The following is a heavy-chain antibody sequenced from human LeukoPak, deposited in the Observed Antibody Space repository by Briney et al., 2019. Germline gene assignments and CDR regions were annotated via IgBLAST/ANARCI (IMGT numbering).Heavy chain of an antibody. V-gene: IGHV3-30*02. Sequence: GGSLRLSCVASGFTFSSSGMHWVRQAPGKGLEWVAFIRYNGRTTYYADSVKGRFTISRDNAKNSLYLQMNSLRAEDTAVYYCAREVQLERLGFGKEGSAFDYWGQGTLVTVSS. J-gene: IGHJ4*02. CDR1: GFTFSSSG. CDR2: IRYNGRTT. D-gene: IGHD1-1*01. CDR3: AREVQLERLGFGKEGSAFDY.